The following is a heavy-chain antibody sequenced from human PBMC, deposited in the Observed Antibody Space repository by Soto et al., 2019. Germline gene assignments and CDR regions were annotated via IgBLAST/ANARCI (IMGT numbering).Heavy chain of an antibody. J-gene: IGHJ4*02. CDR1: GFTFSSCS. CDR2: ISSTGSYI. CDR3: TRGSIRAIVVVPAASDY. V-gene: IGHV3-21*01. D-gene: IGHD2-2*01. Sequence: EVQLVESGGGLVKPGGSLRLSCVASGFTFSSCSMNWVRQAPGKGLEWVSSISSTGSYIYYADSVKGRFTISRDSAENSLYLQMNSLRAEDTAVYYCTRGSIRAIVVVPAASDYWGQGTLVTVSS.